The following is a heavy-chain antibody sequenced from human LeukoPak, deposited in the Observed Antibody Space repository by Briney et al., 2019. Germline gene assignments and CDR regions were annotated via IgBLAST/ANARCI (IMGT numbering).Heavy chain of an antibody. V-gene: IGHV4-59*01. CDR1: GFTFSTSW. CDR2: IYYSGST. J-gene: IGHJ6*02. Sequence: GSLRLSCAASGFTFSTSWMSWIRQPPGKGLEWIGYIYYSGSTNYNPSLKSRVTISVDTSKNQFSLKLSSVTAADTAVYYCARDGRTYYYDSSGSPYYGMDVWGQGTTVTVSS. CDR3: ARDGRTYYYDSSGSPYYGMDV. D-gene: IGHD3-22*01.